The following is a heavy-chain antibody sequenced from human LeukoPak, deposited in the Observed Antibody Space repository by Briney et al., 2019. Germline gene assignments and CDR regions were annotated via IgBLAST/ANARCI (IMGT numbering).Heavy chain of an antibody. CDR1: GFTFSSYA. D-gene: IGHD3-10*01. CDR3: AKPYGSGSYPVYYYGMDV. CDR2: ISCSGGST. V-gene: IGHV3-23*01. Sequence: GGSLRLSCAASGFTFSSYAMSWVRQAPGKGLEWVSAISCSGGSTYYADSVKGRFTISRDNSKNTLHLQMNSLRAEDTAVYSCAKPYGSGSYPVYYYGMDVWGKGTTVTVSS. J-gene: IGHJ6*04.